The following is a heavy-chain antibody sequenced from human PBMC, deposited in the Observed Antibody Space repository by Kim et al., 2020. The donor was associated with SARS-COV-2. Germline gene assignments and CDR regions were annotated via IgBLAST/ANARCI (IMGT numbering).Heavy chain of an antibody. CDR3: ARGSYSGRPTIYGDYVLFDY. CDR1: GFTFSSYS. D-gene: IGHD4-17*01. CDR2: ISSSSSYI. J-gene: IGHJ4*02. V-gene: IGHV3-21*01. Sequence: GGSLRLSCAASGFTFSSYSMNWVRQAPGKGLEWVSSISSSSSYIYYADSVKGRFTISRDSAKNSLYLQMNSLRAEDTAVYYCARGSYSGRPTIYGDYVLFDYWGQGTLVIVSS.